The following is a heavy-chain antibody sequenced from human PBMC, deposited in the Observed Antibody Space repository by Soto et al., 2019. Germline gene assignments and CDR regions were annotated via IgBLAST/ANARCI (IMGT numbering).Heavy chain of an antibody. Sequence: QVQLQESGPGLVKPSQTLSLTCTVSGGSISSGDYYWSLIRQPPGKGLEWIGYIYYSGSTYYNPSLKSRVTISVDTSQNQFSLKLSSVTAADTAVYYCAKVGGFGATTIDYWGQGTLVTVSS. D-gene: IGHD3-10*01. CDR1: GGSISSGDYY. CDR3: AKVGGFGATTIDY. J-gene: IGHJ4*02. V-gene: IGHV4-30-4*01. CDR2: IYYSGST.